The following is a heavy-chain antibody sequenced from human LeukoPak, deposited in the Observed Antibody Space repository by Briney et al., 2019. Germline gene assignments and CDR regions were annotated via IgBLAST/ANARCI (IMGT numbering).Heavy chain of an antibody. J-gene: IGHJ5*02. CDR3: ASGGYKLNH. V-gene: IGHV1-2*02. Sequence: ASVKVSCRASGYTFTDHYIHWVRQAPGQGLEWMGWITPNTGGTNYAQKFQGRVTMTTDTSSSTAYMDLSRLTSDDTAMFYCASGGYKLNHWGQGTLVAVSS. CDR2: ITPNTGGT. CDR1: GYTFTDHY. D-gene: IGHD5-18*01.